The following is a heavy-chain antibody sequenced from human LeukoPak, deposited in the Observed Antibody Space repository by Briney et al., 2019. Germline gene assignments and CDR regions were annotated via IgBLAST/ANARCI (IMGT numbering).Heavy chain of an antibody. CDR1: EYTFTGYY. J-gene: IGHJ4*02. Sequence: ASVKVSCKASEYTFTGYYMHWVRQAPGQGLEWMGRINPNSGGTNYAHNFQDTVTMTSDTSISTAYMELTSLRSEDPAVYSCARTAPYAGSWNAKANSYYFDYWGQGSLVTVSS. D-gene: IGHD1-1*01. CDR3: ARTAPYAGSWNAKANSYYFDY. CDR2: INPNSGGT. V-gene: IGHV1-2*06.